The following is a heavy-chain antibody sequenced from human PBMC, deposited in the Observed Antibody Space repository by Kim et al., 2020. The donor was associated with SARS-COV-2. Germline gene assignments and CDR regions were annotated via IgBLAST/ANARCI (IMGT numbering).Heavy chain of an antibody. Sequence: SVKVSCKASGGTFSNYAISWVRQAPGQGLEWMGGIIPIFDTANYAQKFQGRVTITADESTSTAYMELSSLRSEDTAVYYWARGGYCSGGSCYRYYYYGMDVWGQGTTVTVSS. J-gene: IGHJ6*02. CDR1: GGTFSNYA. D-gene: IGHD2-15*01. V-gene: IGHV1-69*13. CDR2: IIPIFDTA. CDR3: ARGGYCSGGSCYRYYYYGMDV.